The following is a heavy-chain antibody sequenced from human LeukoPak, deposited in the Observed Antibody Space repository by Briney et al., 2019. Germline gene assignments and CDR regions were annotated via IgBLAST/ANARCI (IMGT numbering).Heavy chain of an antibody. D-gene: IGHD6-19*01. CDR1: GGSISSYY. CDR3: ASLVYSSGWSLPGFDY. CDR2: IYYSGST. Sequence: SETLSLTCTVSGGSISSYYWSWIRQPPGKGLEWIGYIYYSGSTNYNPSLKSRVTISVDTSKNQFSLKLSSVTAADTAVYYCASLVYSSGWSLPGFDYWGQGTLVTVSS. J-gene: IGHJ4*02. V-gene: IGHV4-59*12.